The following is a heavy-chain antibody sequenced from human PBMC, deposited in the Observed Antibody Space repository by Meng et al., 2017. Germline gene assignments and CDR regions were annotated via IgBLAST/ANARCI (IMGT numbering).Heavy chain of an antibody. Sequence: EVQVVEYGGGLLKPAVSLGLCWAAAGFNCSSYSMNWVRQAPGKGLEWVSYISSSSYIYYADSVQVRITISRDNAKNSLYLQMNSLRAEDTAVYYCARDMTLAACMVYWGQGTLVTVSS. J-gene: IGHJ4*02. CDR1: GFNCSSYS. D-gene: IGHD3-10*01. CDR2: ISSSSYI. V-gene: IGHV3-21*01. CDR3: ARDMTLAACMVY.